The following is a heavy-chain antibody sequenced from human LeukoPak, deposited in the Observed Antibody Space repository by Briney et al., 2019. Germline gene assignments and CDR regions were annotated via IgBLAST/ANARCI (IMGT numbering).Heavy chain of an antibody. CDR2: ISDSSDDT. V-gene: IGHV3-23*01. CDR1: GFSVRRSG. J-gene: IGHJ4*02. D-gene: IGHD7-27*01. Sequence: PGGSLRLSCAASGFSVRRSGMNWVRQAPGKGLGWVSAISDSSDDTFYADSVKGRFTISRDNSNNMVYLQMDSLRAEDTALYYCAKEISGGKPFDYWGQGTLVTVSS. CDR3: AKEISGGKPFDY.